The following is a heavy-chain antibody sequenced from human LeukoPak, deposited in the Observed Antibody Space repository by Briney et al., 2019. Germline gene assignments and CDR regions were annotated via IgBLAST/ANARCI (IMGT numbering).Heavy chain of an antibody. CDR2: IYHSGST. CDR3: ARGWRDYLFDY. V-gene: IGHV4-30-2*01. D-gene: IGHD5-24*01. J-gene: IGHJ4*02. CDR1: GGSISSGGYS. Sequence: PSQTLSLTCAVSGGSISSGGYSWSCIRQPPGKGLEWIGYIYHSGSTYYNPSLKSRVTISVDRSKNQFSLKLSSVTAADTAVYYCARGWRDYLFDYWGQGTLVTVSS.